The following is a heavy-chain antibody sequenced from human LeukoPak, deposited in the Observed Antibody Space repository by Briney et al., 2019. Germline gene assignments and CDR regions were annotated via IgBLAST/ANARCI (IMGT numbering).Heavy chain of an antibody. CDR3: TNFNDRDAFDI. CDR1: GIAFSKDW. D-gene: IGHD3-22*01. CDR2: IKSKTDGRTT. J-gene: IGHJ3*02. V-gene: IGHV3-15*01. Sequence: GGSLRLSCAASGIAFSKDWMNWVRQAPGKGLEWVGRIKSKTDGRTTDYAAPVKGRFTISRDDSKNTLYLQMDSLKTEDTAVYYCTNFNDRDAFDIWGQGTMVTVSS.